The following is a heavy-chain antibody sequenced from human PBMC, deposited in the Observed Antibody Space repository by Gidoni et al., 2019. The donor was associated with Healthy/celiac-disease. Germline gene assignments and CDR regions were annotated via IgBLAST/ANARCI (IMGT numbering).Heavy chain of an antibody. J-gene: IGHJ4*02. V-gene: IGHV3-23*01. CDR3: AKGYASSSWYSKYGHPAPTDY. CDR1: GFTFSSYA. D-gene: IGHD6-13*01. CDR2: ISGSGGST. Sequence: EVQLLESGGGLVQPGGSLRLSCAASGFTFSSYAMSWVRQAPGKGLEWVSAISGSGGSTYYADSVKGRFTISRDNSKNTLYLQMNSLRAEDTAVYYCAKGYASSSWYSKYGHPAPTDYWGQGTLVTVSS.